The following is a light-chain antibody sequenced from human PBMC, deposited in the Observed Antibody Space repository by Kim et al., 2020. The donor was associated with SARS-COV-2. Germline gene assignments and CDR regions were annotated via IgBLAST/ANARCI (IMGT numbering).Light chain of an antibody. J-gene: IGKJ1*01. CDR3: QQYYNYPLT. V-gene: IGKV1-8*01. CDR1: QDFNSY. Sequence: AIRITQSPSSLSASTGDRVTITCRASQDFNSYLAWYQQKPGKAPKLLIYAASTLQSGVPSRFSGSGSGTDFTLTISCLQSEDFATYYCQQYYNYPLTFGQGTKLEI. CDR2: AAS.